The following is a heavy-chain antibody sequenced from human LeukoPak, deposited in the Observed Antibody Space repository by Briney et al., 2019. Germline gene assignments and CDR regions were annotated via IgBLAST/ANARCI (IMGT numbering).Heavy chain of an antibody. CDR2: INHSGST. D-gene: IGHD2-15*01. CDR3: ARNKGFVLVVAATNWFDP. CDR1: GGSFSGYY. Sequence: SETLSLTCAVYGGSFSGYYWSWIRQPPGKGLEWIGEINHSGSTNYNPSLKSRVTISVDTSKNQFSLKLSSVTAADTAVYYCARNKGFVLVVAATNWFDPWGQGTLVTVSS. V-gene: IGHV4-34*01. J-gene: IGHJ5*02.